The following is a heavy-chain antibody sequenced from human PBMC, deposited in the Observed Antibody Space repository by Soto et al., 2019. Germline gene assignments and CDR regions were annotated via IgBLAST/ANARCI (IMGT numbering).Heavy chain of an antibody. J-gene: IGHJ4*02. D-gene: IGHD4-17*01. CDR1: GGTFSSYA. V-gene: IGHV1-69*13. CDR2: IIPIFGTA. Sequence: SVKVSCKASGGTFSSYAISWVRQAPGQGLEWMGGIIPIFGTANYAQKFQGRVPITADESTSTAYMELSSLRSEDTAVYYCARGRSTVTTFFYYFDYWGQGTLVTVSS. CDR3: ARGRSTVTTFFYYFDY.